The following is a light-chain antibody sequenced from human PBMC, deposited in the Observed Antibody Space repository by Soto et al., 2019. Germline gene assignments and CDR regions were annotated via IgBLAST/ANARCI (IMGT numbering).Light chain of an antibody. CDR2: EVS. Sequence: QSVLTQPPSASGSPGQSVTISCTGTSSDVGGYNYVSWYQQHPGKAPKLMISEVSKRPSGVPDRFSGSNSGNTASLTVSGLQDEDEADYYCRSFSGNNNLVFGGGTKLTVL. CDR3: RSFSGNNNLV. CDR1: SSDVGGYNY. V-gene: IGLV2-8*01. J-gene: IGLJ2*01.